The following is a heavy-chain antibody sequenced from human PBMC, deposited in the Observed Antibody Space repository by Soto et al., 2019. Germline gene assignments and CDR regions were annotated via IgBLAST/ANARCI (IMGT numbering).Heavy chain of an antibody. Sequence: QVQLQESGPGLVKPSQTLSLTCTVSGGSISSGGYYWSWIRQHPGKGLEWIGYIYYSGSTYYNPSLKSRVXXXXXXSKNQFSLKLSSVTAADTAVYYCAREGDYGDRMNWFDPWGQGTLVT. D-gene: IGHD4-17*01. J-gene: IGHJ5*02. CDR3: AREGDYGDRMNWFDP. CDR1: GGSISSGGYY. CDR2: IYYSGST. V-gene: IGHV4-31*03.